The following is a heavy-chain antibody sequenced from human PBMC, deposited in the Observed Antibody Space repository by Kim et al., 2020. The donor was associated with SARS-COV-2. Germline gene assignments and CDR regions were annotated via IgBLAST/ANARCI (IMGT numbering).Heavy chain of an antibody. CDR1: GGSMSTYY. CDR2: IYQSGST. CDR3: ARERSDGFDI. J-gene: IGHJ3*02. Sequence: SETLSLTCTVSGGSMSTYYWNWIRQSPGKGLEAIGYIYQSGSTNYNPSLKSRVTISVDTSKNLFSLNLRSVTAADTAVYYCARERSDGFDIWGPGTLVTVSS. V-gene: IGHV4-59*01. D-gene: IGHD3-16*01.